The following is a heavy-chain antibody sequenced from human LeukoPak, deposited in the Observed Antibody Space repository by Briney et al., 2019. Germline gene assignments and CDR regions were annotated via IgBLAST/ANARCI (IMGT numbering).Heavy chain of an antibody. D-gene: IGHD3-3*01. CDR1: GFTFSSYS. V-gene: IGHV3-48*02. J-gene: IGHJ5*02. CDR3: ARGPSITIFGVVIPNWFDP. Sequence: GGSLRLSCAASGFTFSSYSMNWVRQAPGKGLEWVSYISSSSGTIYYADSVKGRFTISRDNAKNSLYLQMNSLRDEDTAVYYCARGPSITIFGVVIPNWFDPWGQGTLVTVSS. CDR2: ISSSSGTI.